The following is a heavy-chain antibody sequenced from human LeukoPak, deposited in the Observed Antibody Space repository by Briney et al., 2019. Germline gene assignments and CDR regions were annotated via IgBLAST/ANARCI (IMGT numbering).Heavy chain of an antibody. Sequence: ASVKVSCKVSGYTLTELSMHWVRQAPGKGLEWMGGFDPEDGEIIYAQKFQGRVTMTEDTSTDTAYMELSSLRSEDTAVYYCATYTIFGVVPTHFDYWGQGTLVTVSS. D-gene: IGHD3-3*01. J-gene: IGHJ4*02. CDR3: ATYTIFGVVPTHFDY. CDR1: GYTLTELS. V-gene: IGHV1-24*01. CDR2: FDPEDGEI.